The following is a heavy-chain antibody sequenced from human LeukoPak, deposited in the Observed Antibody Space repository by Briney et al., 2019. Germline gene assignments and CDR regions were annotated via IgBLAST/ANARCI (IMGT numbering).Heavy chain of an antibody. D-gene: IGHD3-10*01. V-gene: IGHV3-74*01. CDR1: GLIFSRYW. J-gene: IGHJ4*02. CDR2: INNDGSIT. Sequence: GGSLRLSCAASGLIFSRYWMHWVRPAPGKELVWVSRINNDGSITNSADSVKGRFTISRDNAKDMLYLQMDSLRVEDTAIYYCARGPSVLGAIDNWGQGTLVAVSS. CDR3: ARGPSVLGAIDN.